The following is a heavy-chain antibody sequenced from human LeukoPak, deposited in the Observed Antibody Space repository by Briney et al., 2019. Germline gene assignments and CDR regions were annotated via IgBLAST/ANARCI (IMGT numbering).Heavy chain of an antibody. V-gene: IGHV4-39*01. Sequence: SETLSLTCTVSGVSISSSNSYWGWIRQPPGKGLEWIGSIYNSGSTYYTPSLKSRVTISVDTSKSQFSLKLTSVTAADTAVYYCGSGKIFQYFDWHNNWFDPWGQGTLVTVSS. D-gene: IGHD3-9*01. CDR1: GVSISSSNSY. CDR2: IYNSGST. J-gene: IGHJ5*02. CDR3: GSGKIFQYFDWHNNWFDP.